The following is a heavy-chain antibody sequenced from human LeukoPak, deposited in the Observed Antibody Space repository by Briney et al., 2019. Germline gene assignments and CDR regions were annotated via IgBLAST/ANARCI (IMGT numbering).Heavy chain of an antibody. CDR1: GFTFSSYE. CDR3: ARVAAGRWLVVDY. CDR2: ITSSAGTI. V-gene: IGHV3-48*03. D-gene: IGHD6-19*01. Sequence: PGGSLRLSCAASGFTFSSYEMHWVRQAPGKGLEWISYITSSAGTIYYADSVKGRFTISRDNSKNTLYLQMNSLRAEDTAVYYCARVAAGRWLVVDYWGQGTLATVSS. J-gene: IGHJ4*02.